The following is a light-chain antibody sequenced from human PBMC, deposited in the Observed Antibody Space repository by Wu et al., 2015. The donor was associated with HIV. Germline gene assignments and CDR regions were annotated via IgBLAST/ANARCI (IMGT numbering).Light chain of an antibody. CDR3: QQYNNWPPTWT. V-gene: IGKV3-15*01. J-gene: IGKJ1*01. CDR1: QSVSTN. CDR2: GAS. Sequence: EIVMTQSPATLSVSPGERATLSCRASQSVSTNLAWYLQKFGQAPRLLIYGASTRATGIPARFSGSGSGTEFTLTISSLQSEDFAVYYCQQYNNWPPTWTFGKGPRWKS.